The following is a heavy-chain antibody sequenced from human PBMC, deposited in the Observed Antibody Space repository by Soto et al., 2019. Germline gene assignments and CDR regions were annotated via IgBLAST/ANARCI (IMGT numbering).Heavy chain of an antibody. D-gene: IGHD2-15*01. J-gene: IGHJ6*02. Sequence: GGSLRLSCAASGFTFSSYGMHWARQAPGKGLEWVAVISYDGSNKYYADSVKGRFTISRDNSKNTLYLQMNSLRAEDTAVYYCAKQQAAGLYYYYYGMDVWGQGTTVTVSS. CDR1: GFTFSSYG. V-gene: IGHV3-30*18. CDR3: AKQQAAGLYYYYYGMDV. CDR2: ISYDGSNK.